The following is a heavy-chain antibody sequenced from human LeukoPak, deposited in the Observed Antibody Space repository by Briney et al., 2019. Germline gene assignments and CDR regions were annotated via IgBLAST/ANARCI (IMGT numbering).Heavy chain of an antibody. CDR1: GGSFIGSY. CDR3: ARCGPPTDYYDSSGYLQFYY. V-gene: IGHV4-34*01. J-gene: IGHJ4*01. D-gene: IGHD3-22*01. Sequence: PSESLSLAFAIYGGSFIGSYCGSVRQPPGRGLGWVGEINQSGRTNSNPSRKGRLNMSVGTCNNQFSLKLSSLTRAGTSVYYCARCGPPTDYYDSSGYLQFYYWGDGTPFTVSS. CDR2: INQSGRT.